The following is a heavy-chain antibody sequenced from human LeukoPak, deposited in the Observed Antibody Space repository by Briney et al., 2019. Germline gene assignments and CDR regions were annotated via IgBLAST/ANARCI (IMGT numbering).Heavy chain of an antibody. Sequence: ASVKVSCKSSGYTFTTYGISWVRQAPGQGLEWMGWISTYNGDTNYAQKLQGRVTMTTDTSTSTAYMELRGLRSDDTAVYYCARVGAVAGTVYWGQGTLVTVSS. CDR1: GYTFTTYG. D-gene: IGHD6-19*01. CDR3: ARVGAVAGTVY. V-gene: IGHV1-18*01. CDR2: ISTYNGDT. J-gene: IGHJ4*02.